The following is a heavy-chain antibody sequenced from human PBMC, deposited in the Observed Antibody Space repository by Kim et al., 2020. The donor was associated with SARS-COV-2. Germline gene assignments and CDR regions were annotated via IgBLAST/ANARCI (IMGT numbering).Heavy chain of an antibody. J-gene: IGHJ3*02. CDR2: INPSGGST. V-gene: IGHV1-46*01. CDR3: AREHSVAAAGNSVAFDI. CDR1: GYSFTSYY. D-gene: IGHD6-13*01. Sequence: ASVKVSCKASGYSFTSYYMHWVRQAPGQGLEWMGVINPSGGSTSYAQKFQGRVTMTRDTPTSKVYMELSSLRSEDTAVYYCAREHSVAAAGNSVAFDIWG.